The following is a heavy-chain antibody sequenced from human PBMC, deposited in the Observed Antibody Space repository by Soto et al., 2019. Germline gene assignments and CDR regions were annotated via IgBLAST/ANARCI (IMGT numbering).Heavy chain of an antibody. J-gene: IGHJ6*02. CDR2: IDPSDSYT. Sequence: PGESLKISCKGSGYSFTSYWISWVRQMPGKGLEWMGRIDPSDSYTNYSPSFQGHVTISADKSISTAYLQWSSLKASDTAMYYCARTSVVPAAPSYYYYGMDVWGQGTTVTVSS. CDR1: GYSFTSYW. V-gene: IGHV5-10-1*01. D-gene: IGHD2-2*01. CDR3: ARTSVVPAAPSYYYYGMDV.